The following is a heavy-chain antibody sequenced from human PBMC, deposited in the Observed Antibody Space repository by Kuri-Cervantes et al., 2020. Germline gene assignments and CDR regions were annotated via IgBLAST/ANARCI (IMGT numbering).Heavy chain of an antibody. CDR2: IYHSGST. V-gene: IGHV4-39*07. Sequence: SETLSLTCTVSGGSVSSGRYYWSWIRQPPGKGLEWIGSIYHSGSTYYNPSLKSRVTISVDTSKNQFSLKLTSVTAADTAVYYCARAKTGGYCSGGSCYLNWFDPWGQGTLVTVSS. CDR1: GGSVSSGRYY. D-gene: IGHD2-15*01. CDR3: ARAKTGGYCSGGSCYLNWFDP. J-gene: IGHJ5*02.